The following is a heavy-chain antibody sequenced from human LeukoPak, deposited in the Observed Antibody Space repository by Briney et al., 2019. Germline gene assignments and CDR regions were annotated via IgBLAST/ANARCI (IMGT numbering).Heavy chain of an antibody. Sequence: GGSLRLSCAASGFAFSAFGMHWVRQAPGKGLEWVALISYAGNKKYYADSVKGRFTISRDNSKNTLYLQMESLRAEDTALFFCAKEFSYSTTWPYFDRGGQGTLVIVSS. CDR1: GFAFSAFG. J-gene: IGHJ4*02. D-gene: IGHD6-13*01. CDR3: AKEFSYSTTWPYFDR. CDR2: ISYAGNKK. V-gene: IGHV3-30*18.